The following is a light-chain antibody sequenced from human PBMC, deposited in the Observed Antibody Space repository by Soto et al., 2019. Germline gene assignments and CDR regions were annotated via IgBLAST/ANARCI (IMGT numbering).Light chain of an antibody. CDR3: ETWDSNTAYV. V-gene: IGLV4-60*02. CDR1: SGHSSYI. J-gene: IGLJ1*01. Sequence: QSVLTQSSSASASLGSSVKLTCTLSSGHSSYIIAWHQHQPGKAPRYLMKLEGSGSYNKGSGVPDRFSGSSSGADRYLTISNLQFEDEADYYCETWDSNTAYVFGTGTKLTVL. CDR2: LEGSGSY.